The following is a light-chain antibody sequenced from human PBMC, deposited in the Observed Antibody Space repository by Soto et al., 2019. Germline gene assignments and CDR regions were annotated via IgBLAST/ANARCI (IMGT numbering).Light chain of an antibody. CDR3: TSYTSSSNGV. CDR1: SSGVGGYNC. V-gene: IGLV2-14*01. CDR2: DVT. J-gene: IGLJ3*02. Sequence: QSVLTQPASVSGSPGQSITISCTGTSSGVGGYNCVSWYQQRPGKAPKLMIFDVTDRPSGVSNRFSGSKSGNTASLTVSGLQAEDQADYYCTSYTSSSNGVFGGGTQLTVL.